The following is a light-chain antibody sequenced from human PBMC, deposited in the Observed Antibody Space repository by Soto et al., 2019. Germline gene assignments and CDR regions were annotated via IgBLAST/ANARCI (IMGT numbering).Light chain of an antibody. Sequence: IQMTQSPSSLSASVGDRVTITFQASQDINKNLIWYQQKPGKAPKLLIYDASDLETGVPSRFSGSGSGTGFTFTISSLQPEDFATYYCQQYESLPLTFGQRTRLEIK. CDR2: DAS. CDR3: QQYESLPLT. J-gene: IGKJ5*01. V-gene: IGKV1-33*01. CDR1: QDINKN.